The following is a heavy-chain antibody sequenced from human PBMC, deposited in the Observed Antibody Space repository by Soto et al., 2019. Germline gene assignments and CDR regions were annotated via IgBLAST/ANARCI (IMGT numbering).Heavy chain of an antibody. Sequence: GGSLRLPCAASGFTFSNYAMHWVRQAPGKGLEWVALISYDGSNKYYADSVKGRFTISRDNSKNTLYLQMNSLRAEDTAVYYCAGGGYCISTSCYLNWFDPWGQGTLVTVSS. J-gene: IGHJ5*02. D-gene: IGHD2-2*01. CDR2: ISYDGSNK. CDR1: GFTFSNYA. CDR3: AGGGYCISTSCYLNWFDP. V-gene: IGHV3-30-3*01.